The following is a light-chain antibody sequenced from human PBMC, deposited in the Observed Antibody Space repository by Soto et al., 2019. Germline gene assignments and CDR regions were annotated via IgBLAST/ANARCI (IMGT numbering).Light chain of an antibody. J-gene: IGKJ5*01. CDR1: QGVSSH. CDR2: EVS. Sequence: DIQMTQFPSSLSASVGDRVTITCRASQGVSSHLAWHQQKPGKAPKLLIYEVSTLQSGVPSRFSGSGSGTDFTLTISSLQPEDFATYYCQHLNSYPITFGQGTRLEIK. CDR3: QHLNSYPIT. V-gene: IGKV1-9*01.